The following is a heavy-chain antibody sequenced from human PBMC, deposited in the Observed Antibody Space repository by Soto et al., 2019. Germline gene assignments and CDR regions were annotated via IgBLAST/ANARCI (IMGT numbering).Heavy chain of an antibody. J-gene: IGHJ4*02. CDR3: ARGGVKVAGGCVD. D-gene: IGHD6-19*01. CDR1: GFTFSSHN. Sequence: VQLVNSGGGSVQPGGSLRLSCAASGFTFSSHNMNWVRQAPGKGLEWVSSISSSGSTIYYADSVKGRFTISRDNAKNSLYRQMNSLRAEDTAVYYCARGGVKVAGGCVDWGQGTLVTVSS. V-gene: IGHV3-48*01. CDR2: ISSSGSTI.